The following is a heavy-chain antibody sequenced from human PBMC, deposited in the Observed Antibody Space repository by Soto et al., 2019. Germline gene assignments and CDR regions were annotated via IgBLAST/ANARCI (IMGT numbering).Heavy chain of an antibody. V-gene: IGHV3-23*01. CDR2: ISGSGDNT. Sequence: EVQLLESGGGLVQPGGSLRLSCAASGFTFASFPMSWVRQAPGKGLEWVSAISGSGDNTYYADSVKGRFTISRDNSKNTLYLQMTSLRAEDTAIYYCAKVWAYYYGSGTYYRDYWGQGTLVTVSS. J-gene: IGHJ4*02. D-gene: IGHD3-10*01. CDR1: GFTFASFP. CDR3: AKVWAYYYGSGTYYRDY.